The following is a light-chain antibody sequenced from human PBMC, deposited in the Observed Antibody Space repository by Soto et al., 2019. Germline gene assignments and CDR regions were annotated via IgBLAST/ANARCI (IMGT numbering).Light chain of an antibody. V-gene: IGKV1-8*01. CDR1: QGISSY. CDR3: QQYYSYPQT. Sequence: AIRMTQSPSSFSASTGDRGTITCRASQGISSYLAWYQQKPGKAPKRLIYPASTLQSGVPSRFSGSGSGTDFTLTISCLQSEDFATYYCQQYYSYPQTFGQGTKLEIK. CDR2: PAS. J-gene: IGKJ2*01.